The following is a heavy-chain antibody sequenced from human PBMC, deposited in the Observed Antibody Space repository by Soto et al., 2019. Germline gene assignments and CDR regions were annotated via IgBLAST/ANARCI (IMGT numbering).Heavy chain of an antibody. CDR2: ISYNGSNI. D-gene: IGHD4-4*01. J-gene: IGHJ6*03. CDR3: AKAWGNFDMYFYYYKDV. CDR1: GFIFNTYG. V-gene: IGHV3-30*18. Sequence: QVQLVESGGGVVQPGWSLRLTCAASGFIFNTYGMHWVRQAPGKGLEWVALISYNGSNIYSADSVKGRFTISRDNSKNTLYLQMNSLGAEDSAVYYCAKAWGNFDMYFYYYKDVWGKGTTVTVSS.